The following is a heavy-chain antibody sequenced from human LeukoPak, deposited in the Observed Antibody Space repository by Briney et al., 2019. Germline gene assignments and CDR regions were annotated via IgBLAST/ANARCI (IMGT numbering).Heavy chain of an antibody. D-gene: IGHD3-16*01. CDR2: INPNNGGT. CDR1: GYSFTGYC. J-gene: IGHJ5*02. Sequence: ASVKVSCKASGYSFTGYCIHWVRQAPGQGLEWVGWINPNNGGTNYAQNFQGRATMTRDASISTAYMELSSLISDDTAVYYYAREGGWFDPWGQGTLVTVSS. V-gene: IGHV1-2*02. CDR3: AREGGWFDP.